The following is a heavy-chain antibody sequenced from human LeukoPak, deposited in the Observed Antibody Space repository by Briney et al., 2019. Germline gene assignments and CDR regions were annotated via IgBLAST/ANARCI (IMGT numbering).Heavy chain of an antibody. CDR1: GFTFSNYG. J-gene: IGHJ5*02. CDR2: IRYDGNNK. D-gene: IGHD6-13*01. V-gene: IGHV3-30*02. Sequence: GGSLRLSCAASGFTFSNYGMHWVRQAPGKGLEWVSFIRYDGNNKYYADSVKGRFTISRDNSKNTLYLQMNSLRAEDTAVYYCAKCSSSWYAVNWFDPWGQGTLVTVSS. CDR3: AKCSSSWYAVNWFDP.